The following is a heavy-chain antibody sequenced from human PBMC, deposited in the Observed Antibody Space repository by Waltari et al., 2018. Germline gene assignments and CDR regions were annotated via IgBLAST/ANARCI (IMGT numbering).Heavy chain of an antibody. CDR3: ARVWGSYRSFDY. D-gene: IGHD3-16*02. J-gene: IGHJ4*02. V-gene: IGHV3-23*04. Sequence: EVQLVESGGGLVQPGGSLRLSCAASGFTFNSYAISWVRQAPGKGPEWVSALRASGGTIDYADSAKGRITISRDNDKNTVYLQMNSLRAEDTAIYYCARVWGSYRSFDYWGQGTLVTVSS. CDR2: LRASGGTI. CDR1: GFTFNSYA.